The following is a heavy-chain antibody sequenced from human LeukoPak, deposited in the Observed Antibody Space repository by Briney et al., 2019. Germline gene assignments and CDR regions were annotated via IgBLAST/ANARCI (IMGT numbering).Heavy chain of an antibody. D-gene: IGHD3-10*01. Sequence: ASVKVSCKASGDTFSSYYMHWVRQAPGQGLEWMGIINPSGGSISYAQKFQGRVTMTRDMSTSTVYMELRSLRSDDTAVYYCARANMVRGVGSFFDRNWFDPWGQGTLVTVSS. V-gene: IGHV1-46*01. CDR2: INPSGGSI. CDR1: GDTFSSYY. J-gene: IGHJ5*02. CDR3: ARANMVRGVGSFFDRNWFDP.